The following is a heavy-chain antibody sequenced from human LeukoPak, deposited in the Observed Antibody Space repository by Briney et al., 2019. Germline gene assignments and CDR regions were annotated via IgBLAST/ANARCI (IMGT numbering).Heavy chain of an antibody. CDR1: GFTFDDYT. D-gene: IGHD2-8*01. Sequence: PGGSLRLSCAASGFTFDDYTLHWVRQRPGKGLEWISLISWDGGSTYYADSVKGRFTISRDNDKNALYLQMNSLGTEDTALYYCAKGDLYCTSFSCPLHYWGQGTLVAVSS. J-gene: IGHJ4*02. CDR3: AKGDLYCTSFSCPLHY. V-gene: IGHV3-43*01. CDR2: ISWDGGST.